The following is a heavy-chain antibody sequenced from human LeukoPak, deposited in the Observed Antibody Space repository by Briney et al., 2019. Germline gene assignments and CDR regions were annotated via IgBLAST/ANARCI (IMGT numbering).Heavy chain of an antibody. V-gene: IGHV1-46*01. CDR2: INPSGGST. J-gene: IGHJ6*02. CDR1: GYTFTSYG. Sequence: ASVKVSCKDSGYTFTSYGISWVRQAPGQGLEWMGIINPSGGSTSYAQKFQGRVTMTRDTSTSTVYMELSSLRSEDTAVYYCARDLEYGMDVWGQGTTVTVSS. CDR3: ARDLEYGMDV. D-gene: IGHD1-1*01.